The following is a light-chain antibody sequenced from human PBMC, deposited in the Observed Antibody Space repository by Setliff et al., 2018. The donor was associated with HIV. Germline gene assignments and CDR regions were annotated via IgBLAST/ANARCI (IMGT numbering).Light chain of an antibody. CDR3: SSYTSSSALDYV. CDR1: SSDIGGYKY. Sequence: QSVLTQPASVSGSPGQSITISCTGTSSDIGGYKYVSWYQQHPGKAPKLMIYDVSIRPSGVSNRFSGSKSGDTASLTISGLQPEDEADYYCSSYTSSSALDYVFGTGTKVTVL. J-gene: IGLJ1*01. CDR2: DVS. V-gene: IGLV2-14*03.